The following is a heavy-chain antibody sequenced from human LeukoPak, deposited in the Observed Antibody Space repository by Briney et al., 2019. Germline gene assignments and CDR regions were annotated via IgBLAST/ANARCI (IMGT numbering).Heavy chain of an antibody. Sequence: PGGSLRLSCAASGFTFSDYYMSWIRQAPGKGLEWVSYISSSGSTIYYADSVKGRFTISRDNAKNSLYLQMNSLRAEDTAVYYCARDILGSLYYYYMDVWGKGTTVTVSS. CDR1: GFTFSDYY. CDR3: ARDILGSLYYYYMDV. V-gene: IGHV3-11*04. CDR2: ISSSGSTI. J-gene: IGHJ6*03. D-gene: IGHD2-21*01.